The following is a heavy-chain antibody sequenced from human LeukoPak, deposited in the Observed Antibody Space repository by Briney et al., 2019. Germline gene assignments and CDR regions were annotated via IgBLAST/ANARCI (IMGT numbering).Heavy chain of an antibody. D-gene: IGHD3-22*01. Sequence: GGSLRLSCAASGFTFSNAWMSWVRQAPGKGLEWVGRIKSKTDGGTTDYAAPVKGRFTISRDDSKNTLYLQMNSLKTEGTAVYYCTTEPDSSGYYLTFDYWGQGTLVTVSS. CDR2: IKSKTDGGTT. V-gene: IGHV3-15*01. CDR1: GFTFSNAW. J-gene: IGHJ4*02. CDR3: TTEPDSSGYYLTFDY.